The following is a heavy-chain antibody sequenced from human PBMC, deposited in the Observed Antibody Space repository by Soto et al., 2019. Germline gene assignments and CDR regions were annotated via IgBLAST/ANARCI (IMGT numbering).Heavy chain of an antibody. CDR2: MYYNGNI. J-gene: IGHJ5*02. CDR3: ASGGNWLDP. CDR1: GGSISNYY. Sequence: ETLSLTCNVSGGSISNYYWTCVRQSPEKGLEWIGYMYYNGNINYNPSLKSRVTISIDTSKNQFSLTLKSVTAADTAVYYCASGGNWLDPWGQGVLVTVS. V-gene: IGHV4-59*01. D-gene: IGHD3-16*01.